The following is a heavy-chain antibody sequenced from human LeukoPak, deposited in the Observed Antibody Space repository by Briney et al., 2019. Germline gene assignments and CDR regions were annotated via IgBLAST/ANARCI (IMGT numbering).Heavy chain of an antibody. V-gene: IGHV4-31*03. CDR2: IYYSGST. Sequence: PSETLSLTCTVSGGSISSGGYYWSWIRQHPGKGLEWIGYIYYSGSTYYNPSLKSRVTISVDTSKNQFSLKLSSVTAADTAVYYCARGSVRRMPKTPIPGIAAADLFDYWGQGTLVTVSS. D-gene: IGHD6-13*01. J-gene: IGHJ4*02. CDR3: ARGSVRRMPKTPIPGIAAADLFDY. CDR1: GGSISSGGYY.